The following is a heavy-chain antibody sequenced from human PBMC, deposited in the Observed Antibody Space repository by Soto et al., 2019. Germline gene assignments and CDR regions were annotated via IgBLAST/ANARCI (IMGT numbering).Heavy chain of an antibody. J-gene: IGHJ6*02. CDR2: IIPIFGTA. CDR1: GGTFSSYA. CDR3: ARGSYDFWSGIHYYYYYGMDV. Sequence: SVKVSCKASGGTFSSYAISWVRQAPGQGLEWMGGIIPIFGTANYAQKFQGRVTITADKSTSTAYMELSSLRSEDTAVYYCARGSYDFWSGIHYYYYYGMDVWGQGTTVTAP. D-gene: IGHD3-3*01. V-gene: IGHV1-69*06.